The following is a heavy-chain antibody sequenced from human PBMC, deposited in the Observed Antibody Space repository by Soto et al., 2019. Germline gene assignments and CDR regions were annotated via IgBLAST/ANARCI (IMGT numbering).Heavy chain of an antibody. CDR3: ARDGYGLCY. Sequence: GQGREWMGWISAYNGKKNSAQKLQGRVTMTTDTSTSTAYMELRSLRSDDTAVYYCARDGYGLCYWGQGTL. CDR2: ISAYNGKK. D-gene: IGHD5-18*01. V-gene: IGHV1-18*01. J-gene: IGHJ4*02.